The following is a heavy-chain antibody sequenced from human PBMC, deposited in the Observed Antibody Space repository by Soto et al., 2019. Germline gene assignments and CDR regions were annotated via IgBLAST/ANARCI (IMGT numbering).Heavy chain of an antibody. D-gene: IGHD2-15*01. V-gene: IGHV5-10-1*01. CDR2: IDPSDSYT. CDR3: ARHEGRMAHYGMDV. Sequence: GESVKISCKGSGYSFTIYWISWVRQMPGKGLEWMGRIDPSDSYTNYSPSFQGHVTISADKSISTAYLQWSSLKASDTAMYYCARHEGRMAHYGMDVWGQGTTVTVSS. J-gene: IGHJ6*02. CDR1: GYSFTIYW.